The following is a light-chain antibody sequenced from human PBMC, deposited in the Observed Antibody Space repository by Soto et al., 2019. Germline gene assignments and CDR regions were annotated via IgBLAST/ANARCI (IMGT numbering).Light chain of an antibody. V-gene: IGLV4-60*02. CDR2: LEGSGSY. J-gene: IGLJ3*02. Sequence: QSVLTQSSSASASLGSSVKLTCTLSSGHSSYIIAWHQQQPGKAPRYLMKLEGSGSYNKGSGVPDRFSGSSSGADRYLTISHLQFADEADYYCETWDSNTRVFGGGTKLTVL. CDR1: SGHSSYI. CDR3: ETWDSNTRV.